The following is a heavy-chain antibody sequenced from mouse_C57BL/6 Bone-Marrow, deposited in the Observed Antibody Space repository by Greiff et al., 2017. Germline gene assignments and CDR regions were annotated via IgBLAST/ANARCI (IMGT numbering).Heavy chain of an antibody. CDR1: GYTFTSYW. CDR2: IDPSDSET. V-gene: IGHV1-52*01. D-gene: IGHD1-1*01. J-gene: IGHJ1*03. Sequence: VKQSCTASGYTFTSYWMHWVKQRPIQGLEWIGNIDPSDSETHYNQKFKDKATLTVDKSSSTAYMQLSSLTSEDSAVYYCASYYGSSYPHWYFDVWGTGTTVTVSS. CDR3: ASYYGSSYPHWYFDV.